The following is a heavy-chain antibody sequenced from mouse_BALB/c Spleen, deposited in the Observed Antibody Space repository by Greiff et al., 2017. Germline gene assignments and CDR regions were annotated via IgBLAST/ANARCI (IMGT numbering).Heavy chain of an antibody. CDR1: GFNIKDTY. V-gene: IGHV14-3*02. D-gene: IGHD2-10*02. CDR3: ALVLSVLSPYAMDY. J-gene: IGHJ4*01. Sequence: VQLQQSGAELVKPGASVKLSCTASGFNIKDTYMHWVKQRPEQGLEWIGRIDPANGNTKYDPKFQGKATITADTSSNTAYLQLSSLTSEDTAVYYCALVLSVLSPYAMDYWGQGTSVTVSS. CDR2: IDPANGNT.